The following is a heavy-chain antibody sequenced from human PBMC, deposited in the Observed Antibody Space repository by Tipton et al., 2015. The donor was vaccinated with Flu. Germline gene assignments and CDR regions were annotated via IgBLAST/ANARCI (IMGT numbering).Heavy chain of an antibody. CDR3: ARGQWLAGKSFDY. CDR2: IYYSGSP. D-gene: IGHD6-19*01. CDR1: GGSISTYY. Sequence: TLSFTCTVSGGSISTYYWSWIRQPPGKGLEWIGYIYYSGSPNYNPSLKSRVTISVDTSKNQFSLKLSSVTAADTAVYYCARGQWLAGKSFDYWGQGTLVTVSS. V-gene: IGHV4-59*01. J-gene: IGHJ4*02.